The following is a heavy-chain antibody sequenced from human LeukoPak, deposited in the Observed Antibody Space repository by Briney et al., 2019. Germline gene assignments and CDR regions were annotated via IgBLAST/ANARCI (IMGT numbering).Heavy chain of an antibody. CDR3: ARVGGITGTTYYYYYYMDV. Sequence: PSQTLSLTCTVSGGSISSGDYYWSWIRQPPGKGLEWNGYIYYSGSTYYNPSLKSRVTISVDTSKNQFSLKLSSVTAADTAVYYCARVGGITGTTYYYYYYMDVWGKGTTVTVSS. CDR1: GGSISSGDYY. D-gene: IGHD1-20*01. J-gene: IGHJ6*03. V-gene: IGHV4-30-4*08. CDR2: IYYSGST.